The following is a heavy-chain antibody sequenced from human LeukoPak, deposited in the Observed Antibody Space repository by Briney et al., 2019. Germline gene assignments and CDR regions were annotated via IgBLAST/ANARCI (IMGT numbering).Heavy chain of an antibody. CDR1: GGSISNSGYY. J-gene: IGHJ4*02. V-gene: IGHV4-30-2*01. CDR2: IYHSGST. CDR3: ASDPTTVVTPGY. Sequence: SETLSLTCTVSGGSISNSGYYWSWIRQPPGKGLEWIGYIYHSGSTYYNPSLKSRVTISVDRSKNQFSLKLSSVTAADTAVYYCASDPTTVVTPGYWGQGTLVTVSS. D-gene: IGHD4-23*01.